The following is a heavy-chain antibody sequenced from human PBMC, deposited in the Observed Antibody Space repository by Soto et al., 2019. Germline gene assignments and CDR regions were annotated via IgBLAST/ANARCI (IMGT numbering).Heavy chain of an antibody. V-gene: IGHV3-33*01. D-gene: IGHD6-13*01. Sequence: QVQLVESGGGVVQPGRSLRLSCAASGFTFSSYGMHWVRQAPGKGLEWVAVIWYDGSNKYYADSVKGRFTISRDNSKNTLYLQMNSLRAEDTAVYYCARGDHSRSWYGYFDYWGQGTLVTVSS. CDR3: ARGDHSRSWYGYFDY. J-gene: IGHJ4*02. CDR1: GFTFSSYG. CDR2: IWYDGSNK.